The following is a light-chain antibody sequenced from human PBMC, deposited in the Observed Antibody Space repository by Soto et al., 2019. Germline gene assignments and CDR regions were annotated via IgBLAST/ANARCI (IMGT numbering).Light chain of an antibody. Sequence: IALTQSPVTLSLSPGESATLSCRASQTISRYLAWYQQRPGQAPRLLIYDTSNRAAGVSARFSGSGSGTDFTLTISSLEPEDFAVYYCQQRSGWSTFGQGTKLEIK. CDR1: QTISRY. J-gene: IGKJ2*01. CDR2: DTS. V-gene: IGKV3-11*01. CDR3: QQRSGWST.